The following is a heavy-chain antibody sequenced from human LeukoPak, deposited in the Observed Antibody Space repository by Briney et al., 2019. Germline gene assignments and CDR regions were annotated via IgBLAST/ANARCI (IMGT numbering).Heavy chain of an antibody. CDR1: GYTFSDYY. D-gene: IGHD3-3*01. V-gene: IGHV1-2*02. Sequence: GASVKVSCKASGYTFSDYYIHWVRQAPGQGLEWMGGINPDGGDTSYAQKCQGRATVPKDTSSNTVYMELSRLGSNDTAVYYCARAYDMWSGYIRYDTFDVWGQGTMVTVSS. CDR3: ARAYDMWSGYIRYDTFDV. CDR2: INPDGGDT. J-gene: IGHJ3*01.